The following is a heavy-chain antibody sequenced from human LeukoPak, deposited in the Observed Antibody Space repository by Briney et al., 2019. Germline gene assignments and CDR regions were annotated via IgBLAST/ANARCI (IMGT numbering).Heavy chain of an antibody. D-gene: IGHD4-23*01. J-gene: IGHJ3*02. CDR3: ASTVVSSGAFDI. CDR1: GFTFSSYA. Sequence: GGSLRLSCAASGFTFSSYAMHWVRQAPGKGLEWVAVISYDGSNKYYADSVKGRFTISRDNSKNTLYLQMNSLRAEDTAVYYCASTVVSSGAFDIWGQGTMVTVSS. V-gene: IGHV3-30*04. CDR2: ISYDGSNK.